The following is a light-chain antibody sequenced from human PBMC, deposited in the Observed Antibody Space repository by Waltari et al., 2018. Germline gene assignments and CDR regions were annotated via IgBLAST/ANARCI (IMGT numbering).Light chain of an antibody. Sequence: QSALTQPASVSGSPGQSITISCSGTDSDVGAYDFLSWYQQHPGKAPPLLIYEVIKRPPGISKRFSASKSGNTASLTISGLQAEDAADYYCSSYTPSSAPGVFGTGTRVTVL. J-gene: IGLJ1*01. CDR2: EVI. CDR3: SSYTPSSAPGV. V-gene: IGLV2-14*01. CDR1: DSDVGAYDF.